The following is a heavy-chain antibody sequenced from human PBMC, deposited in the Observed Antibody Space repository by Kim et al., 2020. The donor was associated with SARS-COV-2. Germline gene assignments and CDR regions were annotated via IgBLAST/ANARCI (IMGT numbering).Heavy chain of an antibody. J-gene: IGHJ3*02. CDR1: GDSISSNSYY. D-gene: IGHD1-26*01. CDR2: IYYSGST. V-gene: IGHV4-39*02. CDR3: ARDTGYYPHDAFHI. Sequence: SGTLSLTCSVSGDSISSNSYYWGWIRQPPGKGLEWIGNIYYSGSTYYNPSLKSRVTIFVDTSKNQFSLNLNSVTAADTAVYYCARDTGYYPHDAFHIWG.